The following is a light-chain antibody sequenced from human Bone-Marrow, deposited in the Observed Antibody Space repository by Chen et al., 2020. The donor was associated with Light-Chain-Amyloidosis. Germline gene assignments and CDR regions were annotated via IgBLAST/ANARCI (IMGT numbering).Light chain of an antibody. Sequence: SYVLTQPSSVSVAPGQTATIACGGNNIGSTSVHWYQQTPGQAPLLVVYDDSDRPSGLPERLSGSNSGNTATLTISRGEAGDEADYYCQVWDRSSDRPVCGGGTKLTFL. CDR2: DDS. J-gene: IGLJ3*02. V-gene: IGLV3-21*02. CDR1: NIGSTS. CDR3: QVWDRSSDRPV.